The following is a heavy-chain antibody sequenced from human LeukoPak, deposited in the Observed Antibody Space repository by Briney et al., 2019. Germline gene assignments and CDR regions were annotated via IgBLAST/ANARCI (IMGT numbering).Heavy chain of an antibody. V-gene: IGHV4-30-2*05. D-gene: IGHD3-22*01. J-gene: IGHJ4*02. CDR1: GGSISSGGYY. CDR2: IYHSGST. CDR3: ARLSSGYYYDY. Sequence: SETLSLTCTVSGGSISSGGYYWSWIRQPPGKGLEWIGYIYHSGSTYYNPSLKSRVTISVDTSKNQFSLKLSSVTAADTAVYYCARLSSGYYYDYWGQGTLVTVSS.